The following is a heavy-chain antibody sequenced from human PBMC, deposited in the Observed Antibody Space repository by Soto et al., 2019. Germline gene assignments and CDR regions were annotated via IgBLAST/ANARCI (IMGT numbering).Heavy chain of an antibody. CDR1: GFSFSNYG. J-gene: IGHJ4*02. CDR2: ISGNGGSS. D-gene: IGHD3-3*01. Sequence: EVQLLESGGALIQPGGSLRLSCVASGFSFSNYGMSWVRQAPGKGLEWGSGISGNGGSSYYADSVKGRFTISRDNSKNTVYLPMNSRRAEDTAVYYCAKDLEWVLCDFETWGQGTLVTVSS. CDR3: AKDLEWVLCDFET. V-gene: IGHV3-23*01.